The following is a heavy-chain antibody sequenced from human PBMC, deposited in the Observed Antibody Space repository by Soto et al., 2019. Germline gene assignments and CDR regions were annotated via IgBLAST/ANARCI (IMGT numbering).Heavy chain of an antibody. Sequence: EVQLVESGGGLVQPGGSLRLACAASGFTFSSYWMSWVRQAPGKGLEWVANIKQDGSEKYYVDSVKGRFTISRDNAKNSLYLQMNSLRAEDTAVYYCRSGRGNMAVWGQGTTVTVS. CDR1: GFTFSSYW. CDR2: IKQDGSEK. D-gene: IGHD3-10*01. J-gene: IGHJ6*02. V-gene: IGHV3-7*05. CDR3: RSGRGNMAV.